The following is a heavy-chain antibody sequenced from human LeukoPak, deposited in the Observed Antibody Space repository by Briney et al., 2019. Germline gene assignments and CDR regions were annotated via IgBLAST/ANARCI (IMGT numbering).Heavy chain of an antibody. Sequence: GASVKVSCKASGYTFTGYYMHWVRQAPGQGLEWMGWINPNSGGTNYAQKFQGRVTMTRDTSISTAYMELSRLRSDDTAVYYCARARHIAVADKGANYFDYWGQGTLVTVSS. CDR1: GYTFTGYY. V-gene: IGHV1-2*02. CDR3: ARARHIAVADKGANYFDY. D-gene: IGHD6-19*01. CDR2: INPNSGGT. J-gene: IGHJ4*02.